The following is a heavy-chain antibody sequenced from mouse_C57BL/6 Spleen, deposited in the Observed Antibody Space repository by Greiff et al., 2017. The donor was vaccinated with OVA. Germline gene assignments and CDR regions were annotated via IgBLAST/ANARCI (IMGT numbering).Heavy chain of an antibody. CDR1: GYTFTSYW. V-gene: IGHV1-64*01. D-gene: IGHD1-1*01. Sequence: QVQLQQPGAELVKPGASVTLSCKASGYTFTSYWMHWVKQRPGQGLEWIGMIHPNSGSTNYNEKFKSKATLTVDKSSSTAYMQLSSLTSEDSAVYYCARYYGSSPFDYWGQGTTLTVSS. J-gene: IGHJ2*01. CDR2: IHPNSGST. CDR3: ARYYGSSPFDY.